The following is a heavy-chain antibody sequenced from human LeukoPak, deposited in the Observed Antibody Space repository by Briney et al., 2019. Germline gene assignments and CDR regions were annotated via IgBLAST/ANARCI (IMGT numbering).Heavy chain of an antibody. CDR1: GFTFSSYA. CDR3: ARDQYSGSYWGVFDY. J-gene: IGHJ4*02. CDR2: ISYDGSNK. V-gene: IGHV3-30-3*01. Sequence: GGSLRLSCAASGFTFSSYAMHWVRQAPGKGLEWVAVISYDGSNKYYADSVKGRFTISRDNSKNTLYLQMNSLRAEDTAVYYCARDQYSGSYWGVFDYWGQGTLVTVSS. D-gene: IGHD1-26*01.